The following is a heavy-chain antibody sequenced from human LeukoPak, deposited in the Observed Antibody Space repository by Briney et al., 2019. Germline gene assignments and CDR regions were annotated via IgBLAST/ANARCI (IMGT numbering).Heavy chain of an antibody. D-gene: IGHD6-25*01. CDR3: ARVRGIAAAYWYFDL. Sequence: SETLSLTCTVSGGSITSGGYYRSWIRQHPGKGLEWIGYIYYSGGTYYNPSLQSRITISVDTSENQFSLKLSSVTAADTAVYYCARVRGIAAAYWYFDLWGRGTLVTVSS. CDR2: IYYSGGT. J-gene: IGHJ2*01. CDR1: GGSITSGGYY. V-gene: IGHV4-31*03.